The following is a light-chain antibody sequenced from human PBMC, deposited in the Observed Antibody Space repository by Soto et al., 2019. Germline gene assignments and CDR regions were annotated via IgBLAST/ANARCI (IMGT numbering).Light chain of an antibody. V-gene: IGKV3-15*01. Sequence: EIVMTQSPATLSVSPGERATLSCRASQSVATNLAWYQQKPGQSPRLLIYGASTRATGIPAGFSGDGSGTEFTLTISSLQSEDSAVYFCQQYNKWPYTFGQGTKLEIK. J-gene: IGKJ2*01. CDR2: GAS. CDR1: QSVATN. CDR3: QQYNKWPYT.